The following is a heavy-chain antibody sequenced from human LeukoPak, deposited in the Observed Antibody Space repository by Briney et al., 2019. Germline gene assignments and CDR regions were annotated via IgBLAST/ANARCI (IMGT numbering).Heavy chain of an antibody. D-gene: IGHD6-13*01. CDR2: IIPILGIA. J-gene: IGHJ6*02. CDR3: AGEEGIAAAAAIYYYGMDV. Sequence: ASVKVSCKASGGTFSSYAISWVRQAPGQGLEWMGRIIPILGIANYAQKYQGRVTITADKSTSTAYMELSSLRSEDTAVYYCAGEEGIAAAAAIYYYGMDVWGQGTTVTVSS. CDR1: GGTFSSYA. V-gene: IGHV1-69*04.